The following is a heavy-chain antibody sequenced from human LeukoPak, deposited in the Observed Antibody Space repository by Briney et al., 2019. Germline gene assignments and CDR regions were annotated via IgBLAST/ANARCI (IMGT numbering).Heavy chain of an antibody. V-gene: IGHV3-33*01. CDR1: GFSFSSYG. CDR2: IWYDGSNK. Sequence: GGSLRLSCAASGFSFSSYGMHWVRQAPGKGLEWVAVIWYDGSNKYYADSVKGRFIISRDNSKNTLYLQMDSLRVEDTAVYYCARVPYRKYQLLNGGMDVWGQGTTVTVSS. CDR3: ARVPYRKYQLLNGGMDV. J-gene: IGHJ6*02. D-gene: IGHD2-2*01.